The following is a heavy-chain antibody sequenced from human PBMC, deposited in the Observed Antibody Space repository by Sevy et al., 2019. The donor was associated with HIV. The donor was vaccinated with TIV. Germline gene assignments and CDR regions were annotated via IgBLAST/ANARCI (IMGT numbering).Heavy chain of an antibody. Sequence: GGSLRLSCAASEFTFSSYWMSWVRQAPGKGLEWVANIKQDGSEKYYVDSVKSRFTISRDNAKNSLYLQMNSLRDEDTAVYYCARSGGSYDYGMDVWGQGTTVTVSS. D-gene: IGHD1-26*01. CDR1: EFTFSSYW. V-gene: IGHV3-7*01. J-gene: IGHJ6*02. CDR3: ARSGGSYDYGMDV. CDR2: IKQDGSEK.